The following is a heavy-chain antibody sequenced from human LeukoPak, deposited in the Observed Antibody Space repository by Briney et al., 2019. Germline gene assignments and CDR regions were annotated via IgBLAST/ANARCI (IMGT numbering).Heavy chain of an antibody. CDR3: AKGPAMVRGTFDP. V-gene: IGHV3-23*01. D-gene: IGHD3-10*01. J-gene: IGHJ5*02. CDR1: GFTFSSYA. Sequence: GGSLRLSCAPSGFTFSSYAMSWVRQAPGKGLEWVSSISGSGGNTYYADSVKGRFTISRDYSKNALYLQMNSLRTEETAVYYCAKGPAMVRGTFDPWGQGTLVTVSS. CDR2: ISGSGGNT.